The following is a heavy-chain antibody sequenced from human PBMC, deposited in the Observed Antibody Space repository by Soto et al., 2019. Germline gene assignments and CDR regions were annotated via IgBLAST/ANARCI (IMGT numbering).Heavy chain of an antibody. J-gene: IGHJ4*02. V-gene: IGHV3-48*02. CDR2: ITSSSDTI. CDR1: GFTFSSFH. CDR3: AKDTYYYSSSGYYVFDY. D-gene: IGHD3-22*01. Sequence: PGESLKISCAASGFTFSSFHMNWVRQAPGRGLEWVAYITSSSDTIYYSDSVKGRFTISRDNGKNSLFLQINSLRDEDTAVYFCAKDTYYYSSSGYYVFDYWGQGTLVTVSS.